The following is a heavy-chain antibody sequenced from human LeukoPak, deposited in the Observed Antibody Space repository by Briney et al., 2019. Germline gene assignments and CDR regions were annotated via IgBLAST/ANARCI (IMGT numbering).Heavy chain of an antibody. J-gene: IGHJ4*02. CDR2: IYYSGST. Sequence: SSETLSLTCTVSGGSISSYYWSWIRQPPGKGLEWIGSIYYSGSTYYNPSLKSRVTISVDTSKNQFSLKLSSVTAADTAVYYCASDYYGSGSYYPFDYWGQGTLVTVSS. CDR1: GGSISSYY. D-gene: IGHD3-10*01. V-gene: IGHV4-59*05. CDR3: ASDYYGSGSYYPFDY.